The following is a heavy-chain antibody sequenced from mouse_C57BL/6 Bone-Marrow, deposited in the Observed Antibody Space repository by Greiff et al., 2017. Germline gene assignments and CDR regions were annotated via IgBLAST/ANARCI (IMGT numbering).Heavy chain of an antibody. V-gene: IGHV1-81*01. J-gene: IGHJ3*01. CDR2: IYPRSGNT. Sequence: QVQLQQSGAELARPGASVKLSCKASGYTFTSYGISWVKQRTGQGLEWIGEIYPRSGNTYYNEKFKGKATLTADKSSSTAYMELRSLTSEDSAVYFCARYKEFAYWGQGTLVTVSA. CDR3: ARYKEFAY. CDR1: GYTFTSYG.